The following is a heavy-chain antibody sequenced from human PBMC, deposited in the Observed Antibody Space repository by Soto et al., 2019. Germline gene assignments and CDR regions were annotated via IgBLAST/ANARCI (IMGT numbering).Heavy chain of an antibody. CDR3: AREGASGAFDI. CDR1: GFTFSNHW. D-gene: IGHD5-12*01. Sequence: GGSLRLSCAASGFTFSNHWIHWVRQAPGTGLEWVSYISNSGITMYYAESVKGRFTISRDNARNSLYLQMSSLRDEDTAVYYCAREGASGAFDIWGQGTMVTVSS. V-gene: IGHV3-48*02. J-gene: IGHJ3*02. CDR2: ISNSGITM.